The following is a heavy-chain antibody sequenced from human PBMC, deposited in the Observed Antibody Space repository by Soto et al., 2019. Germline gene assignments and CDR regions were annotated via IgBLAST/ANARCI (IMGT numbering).Heavy chain of an antibody. CDR1: GGSISSGDYY. V-gene: IGHV4-30-4*01. D-gene: IGHD3-10*01. CDR3: AREGITMVRGIL. J-gene: IGHJ4*02. Sequence: PSETLSLTCTVSGGSISSGDYYWSWIRQPPGKGLEWIGYIYYSGSTYYNPSLKSRVTISVDTSKNQFSLKLSSVTAADTAVYYCAREGITMVRGILWDQGTLVTVSS. CDR2: IYYSGST.